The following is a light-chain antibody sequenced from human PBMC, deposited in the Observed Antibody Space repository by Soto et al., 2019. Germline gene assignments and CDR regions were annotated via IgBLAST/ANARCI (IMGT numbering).Light chain of an antibody. CDR3: QQRSNWPPVGFT. CDR1: QSVSSY. J-gene: IGKJ3*01. CDR2: DAS. Sequence: EIVLTQSPATLSLSPGERATLSCRASQSVSSYLAWYQQKPGHAPRLLIYDASNRATGIPARFSGSGSGTDFTLTISSLEPEDFAVYYCQQRSNWPPVGFTFGPGTKVDIK. V-gene: IGKV3-11*01.